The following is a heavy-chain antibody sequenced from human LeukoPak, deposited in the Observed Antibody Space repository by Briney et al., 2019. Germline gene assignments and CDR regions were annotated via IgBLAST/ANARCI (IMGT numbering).Heavy chain of an antibody. V-gene: IGHV3-30*04. Sequence: PGGSLRLSCAASGFTFSSYAMHWVRQAPGKGLEWVAVISYDGRDKYYADSVKGRLTISRDNSKNTLYLQMNSLRAGDTAVYSCARPYSSGWYGDFDYWGQGTLVTVSS. D-gene: IGHD6-19*01. CDR3: ARPYSSGWYGDFDY. J-gene: IGHJ4*02. CDR2: ISYDGRDK. CDR1: GFTFSSYA.